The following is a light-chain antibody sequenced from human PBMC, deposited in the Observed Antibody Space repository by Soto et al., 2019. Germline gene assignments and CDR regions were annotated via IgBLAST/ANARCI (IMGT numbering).Light chain of an antibody. V-gene: IGKV3-15*01. Sequence: EIVMTQSPATLSLSPGERATLSCRASQSVSSNLAWYQQKPGQAPRALIYGASTRSTGIQARFSGSGSGTEFTLTISSLQSEDFAVYYCQQYNNWPFPAWTFGQGTKVEIK. CDR1: QSVSSN. CDR2: GAS. CDR3: QQYNNWPFPAWT. J-gene: IGKJ1*01.